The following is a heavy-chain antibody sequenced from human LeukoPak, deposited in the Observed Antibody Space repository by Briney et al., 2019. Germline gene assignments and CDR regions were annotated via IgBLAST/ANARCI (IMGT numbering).Heavy chain of an antibody. CDR1: GGSISSYY. CDR2: IYYSGST. V-gene: IGHV4-59*01. CDR3: ARGTMMVGP. D-gene: IGHD3-22*01. Sequence: PSETLSLTCTVSGGSISSYYWSWIRQPPGKGLEWIGYIYYSGSTTYTPSLKSRVTISVDTSKNQFSLKVRSVTAADTAVYYCARGTMMVGPWGQGILVTVSS. J-gene: IGHJ5*02.